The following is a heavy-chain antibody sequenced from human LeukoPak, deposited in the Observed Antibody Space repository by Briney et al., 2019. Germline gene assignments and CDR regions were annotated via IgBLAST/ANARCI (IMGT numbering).Heavy chain of an antibody. CDR1: GYSISSGYY. CDR3: ARASQWAWNYDILTGYRGDWFDP. D-gene: IGHD3-9*01. CDR2: IYHSGST. V-gene: IGHV4-38-2*01. Sequence: SETLSLTCAVSGYSISSGYYWGWIRQPPGKGLEWIGSIYHSGSTYYNPSLKSRVTISVDTSKDQFSLKLSSVTAADTAVYYCARASQWAWNYDILTGYRGDWFDPWGQGTLVTVS. J-gene: IGHJ5*02.